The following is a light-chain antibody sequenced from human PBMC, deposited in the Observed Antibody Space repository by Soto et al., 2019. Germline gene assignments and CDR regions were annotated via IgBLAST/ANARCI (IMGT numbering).Light chain of an antibody. CDR1: QFVSSTY. Sequence: EVVLTQSPGTLSLSPGARATLSCRASQFVSSTYLAWYQQRPGQAPRLLIYGASNRATGIPDRFSGSGSGTDFTLTINRLEPEDFGVYYCQQHNTSPWLFGQGTKVDIK. CDR2: GAS. J-gene: IGKJ1*01. V-gene: IGKV3-20*01. CDR3: QQHNTSPWL.